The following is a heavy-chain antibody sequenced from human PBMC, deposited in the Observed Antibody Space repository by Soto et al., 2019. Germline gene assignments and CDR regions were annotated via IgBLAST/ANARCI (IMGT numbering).Heavy chain of an antibody. J-gene: IGHJ4*02. D-gene: IGHD6-25*01. CDR2: IKQDGSQK. CDR1: GFTLSGYW. Sequence: EVQLVESGGGLVQTGGSLRLSCAASGFTLSGYWMRWVRQAPGKGLEWVADIKQDGSQKNYMDSVKGRFTISRDNAKNLLYLEMNSLRAEDTAVFYCARGGVWAFDSWGQGTLVTVSS. V-gene: IGHV3-7*01. CDR3: ARGGVWAFDS.